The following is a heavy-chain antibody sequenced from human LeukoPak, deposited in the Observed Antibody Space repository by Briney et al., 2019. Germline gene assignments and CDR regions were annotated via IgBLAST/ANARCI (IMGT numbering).Heavy chain of an antibody. D-gene: IGHD3-9*01. CDR2: MNPNSGNT. Sequence: GASVKVSCKASGYTFTSFDMNWVRQATGQGLEWMGWMNPNSGNTGYAQKFQGRVTITRNTSISTAYMELSSLRSEDTAVYYCARAPPGDILTGDFDYWGQGTLVTVSS. CDR3: ARAPPGDILTGDFDY. CDR1: GYTFTSFD. J-gene: IGHJ4*02. V-gene: IGHV1-8*01.